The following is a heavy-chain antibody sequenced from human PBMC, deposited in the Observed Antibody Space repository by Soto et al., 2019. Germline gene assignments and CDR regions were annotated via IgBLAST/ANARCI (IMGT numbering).Heavy chain of an antibody. D-gene: IGHD1-26*01. V-gene: IGHV4-39*01. CDR2: IYYSGST. Sequence: SETLSLTCTVSGGSISSSSYYWGWIRQPPGKGLEWIGSIYYSGSTYYNPSLKSRVTISVDTSKNQFSLKLSSVTAADTAVYYCATVGAKYGMDVWGQGTTVTVSS. CDR1: GGSISSSSYY. J-gene: IGHJ6*02. CDR3: ATVGAKYGMDV.